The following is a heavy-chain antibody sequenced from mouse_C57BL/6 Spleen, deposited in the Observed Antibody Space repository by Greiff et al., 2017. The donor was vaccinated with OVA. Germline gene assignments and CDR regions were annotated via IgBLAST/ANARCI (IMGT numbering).Heavy chain of an antibody. Sequence: EVKLVESGGGLVQPGGSLSLSCAASGFTFTDYYMSWVRQPPGKALEWLGFIRNKANGYTTEYSASVKGRFTISRDNSQSILYLQMNALRAEDSATYYCARYNLYLWYYAMDYWGQGTSVTVSS. V-gene: IGHV7-3*01. CDR2: IRNKANGYTT. J-gene: IGHJ4*01. D-gene: IGHD5-1-1*01. CDR3: ARYNLYLWYYAMDY. CDR1: GFTFTDYY.